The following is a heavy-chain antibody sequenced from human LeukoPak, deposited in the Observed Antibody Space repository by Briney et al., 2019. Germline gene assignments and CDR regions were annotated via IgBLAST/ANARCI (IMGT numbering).Heavy chain of an antibody. CDR2: ISYDGSVK. D-gene: IGHD1-26*01. CDR3: ARDRSGSYSRDY. J-gene: IGHJ4*02. CDR1: GFTFRSYG. Sequence: RPGRSLRLSCAASGFTFRSYGMHRVRQVPGKGLEWVAIISYDGSVKYYADSVKGRFTISRDSFNDTLYLQMNSLRPDDSAVYYCARDRSGSYSRDYWGQGTLVTVSS. V-gene: IGHV3-30*03.